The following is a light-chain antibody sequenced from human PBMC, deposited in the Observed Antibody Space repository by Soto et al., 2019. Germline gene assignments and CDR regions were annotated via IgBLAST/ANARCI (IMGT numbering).Light chain of an antibody. CDR3: LHDYNYPRT. J-gene: IGKJ1*01. Sequence: AIQMTQSPSSLSASVGDRVTITCRASQGIRNYLGWYQQKPGKAPKLLTYGASTLQSGVPSRFSGSGSGTDFTLTIDSLQPEDFATYYCLHDYNYPRTFGQGTKVEIK. CDR2: GAS. CDR1: QGIRNY. V-gene: IGKV1-6*01.